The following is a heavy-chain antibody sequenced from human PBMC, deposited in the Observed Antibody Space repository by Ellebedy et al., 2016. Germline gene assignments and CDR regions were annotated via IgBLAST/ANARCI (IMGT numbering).Heavy chain of an antibody. J-gene: IGHJ6*02. CDR2: INHSGSI. D-gene: IGHD3-10*01. CDR1: GGSFSGYY. CDR3: ARDRRGYGSGHV. Sequence: SETLSLXXAVYGGSFSGYYWSWIRQPPGKGLEWIGEINHSGSINYNPSLKSRVTISVDTSKNQFSLNLSSVTAADTAVYYCARDRRGYGSGHVWGQGTAVIVSS. V-gene: IGHV4-34*01.